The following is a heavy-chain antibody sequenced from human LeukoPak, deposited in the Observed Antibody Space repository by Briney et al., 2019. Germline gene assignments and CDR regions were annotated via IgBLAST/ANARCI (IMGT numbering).Heavy chain of an antibody. CDR3: ATTPERGSFYFDY. V-gene: IGHV3-21*01. CDR2: ISSSSSYI. D-gene: IGHD1-26*01. Sequence: GGSLRLSCAASGFTFSSYSMNWVRQAPGKGLEWVSSISSSSSYIYYADSVKGRFTISRDNAKNSLYLQMNSLRAEDTAVYYCATTPERGSFYFDYWGQGTLVTVSS. CDR1: GFTFSSYS. J-gene: IGHJ4*02.